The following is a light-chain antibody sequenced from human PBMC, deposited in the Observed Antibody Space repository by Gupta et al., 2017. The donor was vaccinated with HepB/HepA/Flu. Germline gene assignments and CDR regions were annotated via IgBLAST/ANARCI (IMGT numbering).Light chain of an antibody. CDR3: QQRSNWPYT. CDR1: QSVTKY. Sequence: EIVLTQSPATLSLSPGEGATLSCRASQSVTKYLTWYQQKPGQAPRLLIYDASSRTTATPARFSGSGSGTDFTLTISSLEPEDFAVYYCQQRSNWPYTFGQGTRLEIK. J-gene: IGKJ2*01. V-gene: IGKV3-11*01. CDR2: DAS.